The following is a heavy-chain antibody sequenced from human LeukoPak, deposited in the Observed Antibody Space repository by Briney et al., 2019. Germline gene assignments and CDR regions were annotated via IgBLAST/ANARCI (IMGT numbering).Heavy chain of an antibody. V-gene: IGHV7-4-1*02. Sequence: ASVKVSCKASGYTFTSYAMNWVRQAPGQGLEWMGWINTNTGNPTYAQGFTGRFVFSLDTSVSTAYLQISSLKAEDTAVYYCARGLRSDILTGYYKGGIDYWGQGTLVTVSS. CDR1: GYTFTSYA. D-gene: IGHD3-9*01. CDR2: INTNTGNP. J-gene: IGHJ4*02. CDR3: ARGLRSDILTGYYKGGIDY.